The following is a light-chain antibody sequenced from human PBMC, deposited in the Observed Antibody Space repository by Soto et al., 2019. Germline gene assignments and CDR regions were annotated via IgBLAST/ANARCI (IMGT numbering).Light chain of an antibody. V-gene: IGLV2-14*01. J-gene: IGLJ1*01. CDR1: SSDIGAYEY. CDR2: EAN. Sequence: SALTKPAALAGPPGQSITISCAGTSSDIGAYEYVSWFLQHPGKAPKNMISEANNRPSGVPHPCCGSTSGNPAYPTISGRQCEDEAAYFSSSFTSTSTHVFGTGTKVTVL. CDR3: SSFTSTSTHV.